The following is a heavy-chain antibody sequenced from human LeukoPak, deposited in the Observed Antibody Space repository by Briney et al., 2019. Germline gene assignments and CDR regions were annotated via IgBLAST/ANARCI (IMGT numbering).Heavy chain of an antibody. Sequence: GGSLRLSCVVSGFSFSTNDMHWVRQATGKGQEWVSGIGAVGDTYYSGSVKGRFTISRENAKDSLYLHMNSLRAGGTAVYYCVVSLGWYYFDYWGRGTLVTVSS. J-gene: IGHJ4*02. V-gene: IGHV3-13*04. CDR1: GFSFSTND. CDR3: VVSLGWYYFDY. D-gene: IGHD6-19*01. CDR2: IGAVGDT.